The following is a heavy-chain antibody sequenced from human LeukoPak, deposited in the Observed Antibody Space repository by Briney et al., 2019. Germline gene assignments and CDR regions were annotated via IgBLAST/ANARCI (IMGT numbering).Heavy chain of an antibody. J-gene: IGHJ4*02. CDR2: IWSDGSNK. D-gene: IGHD2-2*01. CDR1: GFTFSSYG. V-gene: IGHV3-33*01. Sequence: GGSLRLSCAASGFTFSSYGMHWLRQAPGKGLEWVAVIWSDGSNKCYAYSVKGRFTISRDNSKNTLYLQMNSLRAEDTAVYYCARPYCSSTSCYPLPVDYWGQGTLVTVSS. CDR3: ARPYCSSTSCYPLPVDY.